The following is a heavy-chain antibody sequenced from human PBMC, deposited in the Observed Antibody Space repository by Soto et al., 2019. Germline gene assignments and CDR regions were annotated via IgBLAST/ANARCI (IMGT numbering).Heavy chain of an antibody. J-gene: IGHJ6*02. CDR1: GFTFRNYD. V-gene: IGHV3-13*05. CDR2: ISAAGDP. Sequence: EVQLVESGGGLVQPGGSLRLSCEASGFTFRNYDMHWVRQGTGKGLEWVSRISAAGDPDYADSVVGRFTISRENAQNSFFLQMISLRVGATAVYYSARTDRDFYGLDVWGQATTVIVSS. CDR3: ARTDRDFYGLDV.